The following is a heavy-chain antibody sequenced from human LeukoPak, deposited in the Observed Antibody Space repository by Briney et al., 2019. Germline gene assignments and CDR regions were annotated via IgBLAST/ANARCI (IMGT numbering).Heavy chain of an antibody. CDR3: ARVHDTTGYYHYFDS. J-gene: IGHJ4*02. V-gene: IGHV3-30*03. CDR2: ISYHGSNE. Sequence: GSLLLSCEASGFTFGSYAMHWVRQAPDKGLEWVAMISYHGSNEYYADSVKGRFTISRDNSKNTLYLQMNNPRVEDTAIYYCARVHDTTGYYHYFDSWGQGTLVTVSS. D-gene: IGHD3-9*01. CDR1: GFTFGSYA.